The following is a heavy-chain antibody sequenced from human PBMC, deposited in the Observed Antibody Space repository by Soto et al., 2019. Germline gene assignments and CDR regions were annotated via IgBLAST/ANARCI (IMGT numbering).Heavy chain of an antibody. D-gene: IGHD3-3*01. Sequence: GASVKVSCKVSGYTLTELFMHWGRQGPGKGLEWMGGFDPEDGETIYAQKFQGRVTMTEDTSTDTAYMELSSLRSEDTAVYYCATERLGVVIMSFDYWGQGTLVTVSS. CDR1: GYTLTELF. V-gene: IGHV1-24*01. CDR2: FDPEDGET. J-gene: IGHJ4*02. CDR3: ATERLGVVIMSFDY.